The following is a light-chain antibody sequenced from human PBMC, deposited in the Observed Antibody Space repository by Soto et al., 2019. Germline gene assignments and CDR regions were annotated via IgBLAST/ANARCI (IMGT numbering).Light chain of an antibody. V-gene: IGLV1-40*01. CDR2: GNS. Sequence: QSVLTQPPSVSGAPGHRVTISCTGPSSNIGAGYDVHWYQQLPGTAPKLLIYGNSNRPSGVPDRFSGSKSGTSASLAITGLQAEDEADYYCQSYDSSLSVVFGGGTKLTVL. J-gene: IGLJ2*01. CDR3: QSYDSSLSVV. CDR1: SSNIGAGYD.